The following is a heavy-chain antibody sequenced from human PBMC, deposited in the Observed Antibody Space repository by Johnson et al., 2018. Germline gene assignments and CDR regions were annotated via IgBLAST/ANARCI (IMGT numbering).Heavy chain of an antibody. CDR1: GGSFSGYY. CDR2: VNHGGSA. V-gene: IGHV4-34*01. D-gene: IGHD3-22*01. CDR3: WRGRVHEFSGFGHSHYALDV. J-gene: IGHJ6*02. Sequence: QVQLQQWGAGLLKPSETLSLTCAVYGGSFSGYYWSWIRQPPGKGLEWIGEVNHGGSANDNPSLKSRVTISIDTSKRQFSLKGKSVTAAGTAVYYCWRGRVHEFSGFGHSHYALDVWGQGTTVTVSS.